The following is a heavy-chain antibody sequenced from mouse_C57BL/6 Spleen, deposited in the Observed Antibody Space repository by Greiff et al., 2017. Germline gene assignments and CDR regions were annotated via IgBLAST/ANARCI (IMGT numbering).Heavy chain of an antibody. CDR2: IDPSDSYT. J-gene: IGHJ3*01. CDR1: GYTFTSYW. Sequence: VQLQQPGAELVMPGASVKLSCKASGYTFTSYWMHWVKQRPGKGLEWIGEIDPSDSYTNYNQKFKGKSTLTVDKSSSTAYMQLSSRTSEDSAVYYCARFRNSLVWFAYWGQGALVTVSA. CDR3: ARFRNSLVWFAY. D-gene: IGHD2-1*01. V-gene: IGHV1-69*01.